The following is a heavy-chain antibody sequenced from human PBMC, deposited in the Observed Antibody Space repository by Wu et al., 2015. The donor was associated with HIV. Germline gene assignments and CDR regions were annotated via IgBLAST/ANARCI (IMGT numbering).Heavy chain of an antibody. CDR3: ARGYYYGSGSLGGYFDY. Sequence: QVQLVQAGAEMKRPRSSVKVSCKASGGTFSSFAFSWVRQAPGQGLEWMGGVIPVFGTTNYAQKFQGRVTITADESTSTVYMELSGLRSEDTAVYFCARGYYYGSGSLGGYFDYWGQGTLVTVSS. CDR2: VIPVFGTT. D-gene: IGHD3-10*01. J-gene: IGHJ4*02. CDR1: GGTFSSFA. V-gene: IGHV1-69*12.